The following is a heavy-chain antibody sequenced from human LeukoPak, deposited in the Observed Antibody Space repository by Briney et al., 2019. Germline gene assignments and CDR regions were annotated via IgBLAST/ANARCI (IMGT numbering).Heavy chain of an antibody. Sequence: GGSLRLSCAASGFTFSSYAMSWVRQAPGKGLEWASYISSSSSIIYYADSVKGRFTISRDNAKNSLYLQMNSLRAEDTAVYYCARTTVVTSHFDYWGQGTLVTVSS. D-gene: IGHD4-23*01. V-gene: IGHV3-48*04. CDR2: ISSSSSII. CDR1: GFTFSSYA. CDR3: ARTTVVTSHFDY. J-gene: IGHJ4*02.